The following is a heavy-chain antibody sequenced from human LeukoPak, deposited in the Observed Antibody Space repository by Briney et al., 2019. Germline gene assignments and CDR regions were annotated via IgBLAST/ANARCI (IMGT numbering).Heavy chain of an antibody. CDR3: ARASPIVGATNWFDP. Sequence: SETLSLTCAVYGGSFSGYYWSWIRQPPGKGLEWIGYIYYSGSTNYNPSLKSRVTISVDTSKNQFSLKLSSVTAADTAVYYCARASPIVGATNWFDPWGQGTLVTVSS. CDR1: GGSFSGYY. D-gene: IGHD1-26*01. CDR2: IYYSGST. J-gene: IGHJ5*02. V-gene: IGHV4-59*01.